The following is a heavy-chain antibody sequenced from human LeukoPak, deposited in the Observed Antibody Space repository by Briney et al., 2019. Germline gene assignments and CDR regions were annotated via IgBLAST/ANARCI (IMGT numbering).Heavy chain of an antibody. CDR3: AREHTIFGVVINDY. D-gene: IGHD3-3*01. J-gene: IGHJ4*02. CDR2: INTNTGNP. CDR1: GYTFTSYA. V-gene: IGHV7-4-1*02. Sequence: ASVKVSCKASGYTFTSYAMNWVRQAPGQGLEWMGWINTNTGNPTYAQGFTGRFVFSLDTSVSTAYLQISSLKAEDTAVYYCAREHTIFGVVINDYWGQGTLVTVSS.